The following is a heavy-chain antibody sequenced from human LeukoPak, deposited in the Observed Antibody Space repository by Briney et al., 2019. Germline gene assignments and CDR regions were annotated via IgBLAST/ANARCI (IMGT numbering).Heavy chain of an antibody. V-gene: IGHV3-23*01. CDR3: AKTFPYGTTWFGFCDY. CDR1: GFPFSNNV. J-gene: IGHJ4*02. D-gene: IGHD3-10*01. CDR2: ISGSGGST. Sequence: GGSLRLSCAASGFPFSNNVMTWVRQAPGGGLDWLSSISGSGGSTSYADSVKGRFTISRDNSKNTLYLQMNSLRAEDTAVYYCAKTFPYGTTWFGFCDYWGQGALVTVSS.